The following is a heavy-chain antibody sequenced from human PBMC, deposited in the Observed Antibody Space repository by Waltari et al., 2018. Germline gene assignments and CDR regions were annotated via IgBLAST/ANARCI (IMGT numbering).Heavy chain of an antibody. D-gene: IGHD6-13*01. CDR3: ARRRGSSWSYYYYYGMDV. J-gene: IGHJ6*02. CDR1: GYSFTSYW. CDR2: IYPGDSDT. Sequence: EVQLVQSGAEVKKPGESLKISCKGSGYSFTSYWIGWMRQMPGEGLEWMGIIYPGDSDTRYSPSFQGQVTISADKSISTAYLQWSSLKASDTAMYYCARRRGSSWSYYYYYGMDVWGQGTTVTVSS. V-gene: IGHV5-51*01.